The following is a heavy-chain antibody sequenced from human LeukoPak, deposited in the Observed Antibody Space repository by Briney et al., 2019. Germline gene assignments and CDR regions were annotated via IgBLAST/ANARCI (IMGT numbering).Heavy chain of an antibody. V-gene: IGHV3-53*01. Sequence: PGGSLRLSCAASGFSVRSNYMSWVRQAPGKGLEWVSVIYSGGSTYYADSVKGRFTISRDNSKNTLYLQMKSLGAEDTAVYYCAREVAGTDGYFAYWGQGTLVTVSS. CDR3: AREVAGTDGYFAY. D-gene: IGHD6-19*01. J-gene: IGHJ4*02. CDR2: IYSGGST. CDR1: GFSVRSNY.